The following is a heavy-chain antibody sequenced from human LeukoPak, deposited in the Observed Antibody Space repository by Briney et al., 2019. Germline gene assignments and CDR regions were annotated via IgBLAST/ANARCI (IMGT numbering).Heavy chain of an antibody. CDR2: IKSKTDGGTT. J-gene: IGHJ4*02. D-gene: IGHD1-7*01. CDR1: GFTFSSYW. CDR3: TTAPYNWNYVVAGDY. V-gene: IGHV3-15*01. Sequence: GGSLRLSCAASGFTFSSYWMSWVRQAPGKGLEWVGRIKSKTDGGTTDYAAPVKGRFTISRDDSKNTLYLQMNSLKTEDTAVYYCTTAPYNWNYVVAGDYWGQGTLVTVSS.